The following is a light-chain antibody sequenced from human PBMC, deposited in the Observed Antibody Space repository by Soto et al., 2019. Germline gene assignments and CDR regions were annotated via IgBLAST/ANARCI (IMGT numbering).Light chain of an antibody. Sequence: DIQMTQSPSTLSASVGDRVTITCRASQSISRHLNWYQQKPGKAPKLLIYAASTLQSGVPSRFSGSGSGTDFTLTISCLQSEDFATYYCQQYYSYPPTFGQGTKVDIK. J-gene: IGKJ1*01. V-gene: IGKV1-39*01. CDR3: QQYYSYPPT. CDR2: AAS. CDR1: QSISRH.